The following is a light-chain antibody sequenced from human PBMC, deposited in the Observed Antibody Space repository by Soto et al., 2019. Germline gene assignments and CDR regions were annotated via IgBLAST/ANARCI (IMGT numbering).Light chain of an antibody. V-gene: IGKV3-15*01. J-gene: IGKJ1*01. CDR2: GAS. CDR1: QNVGRS. Sequence: EIVMTQSPARLSVSPGERATLSCRASQNVGRSLAWYQQKPGQAPRFLIYGASTRATGIPARFSGSGSGTEFTLTISSLQSEDFAVYYCHHYNNWPRTFGQGTKVEIK. CDR3: HHYNNWPRT.